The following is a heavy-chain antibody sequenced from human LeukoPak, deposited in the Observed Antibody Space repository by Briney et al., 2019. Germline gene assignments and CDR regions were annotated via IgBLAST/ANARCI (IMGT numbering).Heavy chain of an antibody. Sequence: GGSLRLSCAASGFTFDDYAMHWVRQAPGKGLEWVSSISWNSGGIGYADSVKGRFTISRDNAKNSLYLQMNSLRAEDTAVYYCARDRFLNSVVAPFDYWGQGTLVTVSS. J-gene: IGHJ4*02. CDR2: ISWNSGGI. CDR1: GFTFDDYA. CDR3: ARDRFLNSVVAPFDY. V-gene: IGHV3-9*01. D-gene: IGHD2-2*01.